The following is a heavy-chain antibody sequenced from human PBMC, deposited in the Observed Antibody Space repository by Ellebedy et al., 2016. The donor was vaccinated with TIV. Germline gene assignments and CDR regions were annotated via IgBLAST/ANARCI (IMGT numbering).Heavy chain of an antibody. CDR2: MNPNTGVT. CDR3: ARRLEGSSPDAFSV. CDR1: GYSFTDYY. Sequence: AASVKVSCKASGYSFTDYYIHWVRQAPGQGLEWMGWMNPNTGVTKYGQKFQGRVTMTIDTSTTTAYMELRSLRSDDTAIYYCARRLEGSSPDAFSVWGQGTMVTVSS. V-gene: IGHV1-2*02. J-gene: IGHJ3*01. D-gene: IGHD3-16*01.